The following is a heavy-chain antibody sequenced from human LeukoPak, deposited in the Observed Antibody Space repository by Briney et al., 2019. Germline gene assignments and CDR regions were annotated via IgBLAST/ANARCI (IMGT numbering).Heavy chain of an antibody. D-gene: IGHD3-3*01. Sequence: GGSLRLSCAASGFTFSSCSMNWVRQAPGKGLEWVSSISSSSDYIYYADSVKGRFTISRDNAKNSVYLQMNSLRAEDTAVYYCASPGGSYEFWTDYYLNYWGQGTLVTVSS. J-gene: IGHJ4*02. V-gene: IGHV3-21*01. CDR2: ISSSSDYI. CDR3: ASPGGSYEFWTDYYLNY. CDR1: GFTFSSCS.